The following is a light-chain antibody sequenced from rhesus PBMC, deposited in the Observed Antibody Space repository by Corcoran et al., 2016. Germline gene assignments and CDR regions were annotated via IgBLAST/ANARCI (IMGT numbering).Light chain of an antibody. Sequence: DIQMTQSPSSLSASVGDRVTITCRTSQGISSWLAWYQQKTGKAPKLLIDKASSLQSGVPSRFSGSGSGKYFTLTISSLQPEDFATYYCQQYNSAPPTFGQGTKVEIK. CDR2: KAS. J-gene: IGKJ1*01. CDR1: QGISSW. CDR3: QQYNSAPPT. V-gene: IGKV1-21*01.